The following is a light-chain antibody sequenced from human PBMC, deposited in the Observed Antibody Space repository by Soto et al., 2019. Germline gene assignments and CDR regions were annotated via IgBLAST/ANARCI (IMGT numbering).Light chain of an antibody. CDR1: SSDVGNYKY. J-gene: IGLJ3*02. Sequence: QSALTQSPSASGSPGQSVTISCTGTSSDVGNYKYVSWYQQHPGKAPKLMIYEVSKRPSGVPDRFSGSKSGNTASLTGSGLQAEDEADYYCSSYAGSNNWVFGGGTKLTVL. CDR3: SSYAGSNNWV. CDR2: EVS. V-gene: IGLV2-8*01.